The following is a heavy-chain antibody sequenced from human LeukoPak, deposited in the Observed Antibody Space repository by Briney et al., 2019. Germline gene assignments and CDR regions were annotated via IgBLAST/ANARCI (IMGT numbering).Heavy chain of an antibody. CDR2: IYYSGST. CDR3: ARDPNGLNWFDP. Sequence: SETLSPTCTVSGGSISSYYWSWIRQPPGKGLEWIGYIYYSGSTNYNPSLKSRVTISVDTSKNQFSLKLSSVTAADTAVYYRARDPNGLNWFDPWGQGTLVTVSS. CDR1: GGSISSYY. J-gene: IGHJ5*02. V-gene: IGHV4-59*01. D-gene: IGHD4/OR15-4a*01.